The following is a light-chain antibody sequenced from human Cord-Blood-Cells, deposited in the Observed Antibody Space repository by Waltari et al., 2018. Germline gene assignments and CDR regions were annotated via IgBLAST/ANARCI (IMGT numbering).Light chain of an antibody. CDR3: QQYYSYPYT. V-gene: IGKV1-8*01. CDR2: AAS. J-gene: IGKJ2*01. CDR1: QGISSS. Sequence: AIRITQSPSSLSASTGDRVPITCRASQGISSSLAWYQQKPGKAPKLLIYAASTLQSGVPSRFSGSGSGTDFTLTISCLQSEDFATYYCQQYYSYPYTFGQGTKLEIK.